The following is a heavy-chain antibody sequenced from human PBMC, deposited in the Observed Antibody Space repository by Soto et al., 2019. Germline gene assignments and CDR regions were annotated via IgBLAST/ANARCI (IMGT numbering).Heavy chain of an antibody. J-gene: IGHJ5*02. Sequence: ASVKVSCKASGYTFTSYDINWVRQATGQVLVWMGWMNPNSGNTCYAQKFQGRVTITRNTSISTAYMELSSLRSEDTAVYYCARGYSSGWPQLGFDPWGQGTLVTVSS. CDR3: ARGYSSGWPQLGFDP. D-gene: IGHD6-19*01. V-gene: IGHV1-8*01. CDR2: MNPNSGNT. CDR1: GYTFTSYD.